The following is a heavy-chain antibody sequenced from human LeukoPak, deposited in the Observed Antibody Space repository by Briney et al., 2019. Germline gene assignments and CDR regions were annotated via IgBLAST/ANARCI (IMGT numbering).Heavy chain of an antibody. CDR3: AIAYNYYDSSGYYDAFDI. V-gene: IGHV3-23*01. CDR2: ISGSGGST. Sequence: GSLRLPCSASGFPFSSYALSWVRQAPGKGLEWVSAISGSGGSTYYADSVKGRFTISRDNSKNTLYLQMNSLRAEDTAVYYCAIAYNYYDSSGYYDAFDIWGQGTMVTVSS. J-gene: IGHJ3*02. D-gene: IGHD3-22*01. CDR1: GFPFSSYA.